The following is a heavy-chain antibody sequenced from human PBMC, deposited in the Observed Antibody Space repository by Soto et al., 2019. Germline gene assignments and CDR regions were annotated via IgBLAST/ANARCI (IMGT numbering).Heavy chain of an antibody. V-gene: IGHV4-34*01. CDR3: ARVQTKYCSSTSCYRHAFDI. CDR1: GGSFSGYY. CDR2: INHSGST. J-gene: IGHJ3*02. D-gene: IGHD2-2*01. Sequence: QVQLQQWGAGLLKPSETLSLTCAVYGGSFSGYYWSWIRQPPGKGLEWIGEINHSGSTNYNPSLKSRVTISVDTSKHHFSLKLSSVSAADTAVYYCARVQTKYCSSTSCYRHAFDIWGQGTMVTVSS.